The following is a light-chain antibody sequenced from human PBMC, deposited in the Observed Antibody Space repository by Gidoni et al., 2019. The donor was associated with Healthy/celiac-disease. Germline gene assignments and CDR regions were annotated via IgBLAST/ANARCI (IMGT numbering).Light chain of an antibody. CDR1: QRISSY. V-gene: IGKV1-39*01. CDR2: AAS. J-gene: IGKJ1*01. CDR3: QQSDSTPQT. Sequence: DIQMTQSPSSLSASVGDSVTITCRASQRISSYLNWYQQKPGKAPKLLIYAASSVQSGGPSRFSGSGYGTEFTLTISSLQTEEFATYYCQQSDSTPQTFGQGTKVEIK.